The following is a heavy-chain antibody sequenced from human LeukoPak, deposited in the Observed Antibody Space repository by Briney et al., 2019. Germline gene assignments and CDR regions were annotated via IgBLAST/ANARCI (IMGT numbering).Heavy chain of an antibody. Sequence: ASVKVACKASGYTFTSYDINWVRQATGQGLEWMGWMNPNSGSTGYAQKFQGRVTMTRNTTISTAYMDLSSMGSEDTAVYYCARFGGSYGVFDYWGQGTLVSVSS. CDR1: GYTFTSYD. V-gene: IGHV1-8*01. CDR2: MNPNSGST. D-gene: IGHD1-26*01. J-gene: IGHJ4*02. CDR3: ARFGGSYGVFDY.